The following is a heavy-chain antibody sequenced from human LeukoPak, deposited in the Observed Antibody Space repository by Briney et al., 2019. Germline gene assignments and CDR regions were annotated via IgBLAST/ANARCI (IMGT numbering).Heavy chain of an antibody. V-gene: IGHV3-7*01. D-gene: IGHD3-10*01. CDR1: GFTISSYW. Sequence: PGGSLRLSCSASGFTISSYWMHWVRQAPGKGLEWVANIKQDGSDKYYVDSVKGQFTISRDNARNSLYLQLNSLRAEDTAVYYCARGPPPGHYGSGSYPTFFDYWGQGTLVTVSS. CDR2: IKQDGSDK. CDR3: ARGPPPGHYGSGSYPTFFDY. J-gene: IGHJ4*02.